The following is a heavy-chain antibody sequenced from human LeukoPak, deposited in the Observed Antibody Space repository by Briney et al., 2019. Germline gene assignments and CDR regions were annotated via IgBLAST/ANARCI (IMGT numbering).Heavy chain of an antibody. J-gene: IGHJ3*02. D-gene: IGHD5-18*01. CDR1: GFMFSDYA. V-gene: IGHV3-30*02. Sequence: GGSLRLSCAASGFMFSDYAMHWVRQAPGRGLEWVALISYDGSDQYYADSVKGRFTISRDSSKNTLYLQMNSLRVDDTAVYYCVKALPPNTYGHHDAFDIWGQGTMVTVSS. CDR2: ISYDGSDQ. CDR3: VKALPPNTYGHHDAFDI.